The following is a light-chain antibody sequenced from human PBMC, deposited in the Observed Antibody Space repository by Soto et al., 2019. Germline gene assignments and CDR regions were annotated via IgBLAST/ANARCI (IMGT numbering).Light chain of an antibody. V-gene: IGLV2-14*01. J-gene: IGLJ1*01. Sequence: QSVLTQPASVSGSPGQSITISCTGSSSDVGAYNYVSWFQQHPGKAPKLMIYEVSNRPSGVSNRFSGSKSGNTASLTISGLQAEDAADYYCSAYTSSTTYTYVFGTGTKLTVL. CDR3: SAYTSSTTYTYV. CDR1: SSDVGAYNY. CDR2: EVS.